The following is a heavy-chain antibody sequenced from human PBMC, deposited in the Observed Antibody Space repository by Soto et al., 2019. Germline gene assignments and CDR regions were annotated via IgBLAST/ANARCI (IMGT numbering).Heavy chain of an antibody. V-gene: IGHV3-23*01. CDR2: ISGSDDNT. CDR3: AKTFSNWYFDL. J-gene: IGHJ2*01. CDR1: GFSFSSYA. Sequence: EVQLLESGGGLVQPGGSMRLSCAASGFSFSSYAKNWVRQAPGKGLEWVSTISGSDDNTYYADSVKGRFTNSRDNSKNTLYLHMNSLRAEDTAIYYCAKTFSNWYFDLWGRGTLVTVSS.